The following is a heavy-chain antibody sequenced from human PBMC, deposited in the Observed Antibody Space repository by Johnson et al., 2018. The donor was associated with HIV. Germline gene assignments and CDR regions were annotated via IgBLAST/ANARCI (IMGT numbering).Heavy chain of an antibody. Sequence: EVQLVESGGGLVKPGGSLRLSCVASGVIFSDYYLSWVRQAPGKGLEWVPVINWNGGSTGYADTVKGRFTISRDKSKNMLYLQMNSLRAEDTAVYYCAKVNAGIDAFDIWGQGTMVTVSS. CDR1: GVIFSDYY. V-gene: IGHV3-66*02. D-gene: IGHD6-13*01. CDR2: INWNGGST. CDR3: AKVNAGIDAFDI. J-gene: IGHJ3*02.